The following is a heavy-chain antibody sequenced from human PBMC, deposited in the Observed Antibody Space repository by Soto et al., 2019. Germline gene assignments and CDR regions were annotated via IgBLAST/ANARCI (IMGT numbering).Heavy chain of an antibody. Sequence: LRLSCEASGFNFRDFWMHWVRQPPGKGPEWVSNIPSDGRDVSYADSVRGRFTISRDDARNTLYLQMSDLGVEDTAIYYCTRDDSGLGIDYWGQGTQVTVSS. CDR1: GFNFRDFW. J-gene: IGHJ4*02. CDR2: IPSDGRDV. CDR3: TRDDSGLGIDY. D-gene: IGHD1-26*01. V-gene: IGHV3-74*01.